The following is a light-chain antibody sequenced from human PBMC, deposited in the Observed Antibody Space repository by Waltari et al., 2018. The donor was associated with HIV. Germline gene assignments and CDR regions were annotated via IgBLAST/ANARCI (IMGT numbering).Light chain of an antibody. J-gene: IGLJ2*01. Sequence: SYDLTQPPSVSLSPGQPATITCSGAHLGPKYVCWYQQKPGQSPVLVIYQDNKRPSGIPERFSGSNSGNTATLTISGTQAMDEADYYCQAWDTGTASFGGGTRLTVL. CDR3: QAWDTGTAS. CDR1: HLGPKY. V-gene: IGLV3-1*01. CDR2: QDN.